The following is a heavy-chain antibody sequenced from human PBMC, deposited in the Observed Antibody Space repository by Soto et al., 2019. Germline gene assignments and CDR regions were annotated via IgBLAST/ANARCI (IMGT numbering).Heavy chain of an antibody. J-gene: IGHJ6*02. CDR3: AREERGLELPSIVYGMDV. CDR2: IIPIFGTA. Sequence: AVKVSCKACGGTFSSYAISWVRQAPGQGLEWMGGIIPIFGTANYAQKFQGRVTITADKSTSTAYMELSSLRSEDTAVYYCAREERGLELPSIVYGMDVWGQGTTVTVSS. CDR1: GGTFSSYA. D-gene: IGHD1-7*01. V-gene: IGHV1-69*06.